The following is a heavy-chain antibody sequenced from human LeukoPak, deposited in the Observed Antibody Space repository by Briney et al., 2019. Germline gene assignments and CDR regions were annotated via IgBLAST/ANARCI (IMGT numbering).Heavy chain of an antibody. CDR1: GGSFSGYH. CDR3: ARFGRRHYLNWFDP. CDR2: INHSGST. Sequence: SETLSLTCAVYGGSFSGYHWSWIRQPPGKGLEWIGEINHSGSTNYNPSLKSRVTISVDTSKNQFSLKLSSVTAADTAVYYCARFGRRHYLNWFDPWGQGTLVTVSS. D-gene: IGHD3-10*01. V-gene: IGHV4-34*01. J-gene: IGHJ5*02.